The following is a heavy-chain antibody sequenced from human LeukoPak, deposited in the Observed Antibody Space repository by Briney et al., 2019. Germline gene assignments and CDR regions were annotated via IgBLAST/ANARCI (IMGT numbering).Heavy chain of an antibody. V-gene: IGHV4-34*01. D-gene: IGHD2-2*01. Sequence: SETLSLTCAVYGGSFSGYYWSWIRQPPGKGLDWVGEINNSGSTNYNPSPTSLVTISVGTSQNQFSLKLSSVTAADTAVYYCAGSYPSSTSCYDYWGQGTLVTVPS. CDR3: AGSYPSSTSCYDY. CDR1: GGSFSGYY. J-gene: IGHJ4*02. CDR2: INNSGST.